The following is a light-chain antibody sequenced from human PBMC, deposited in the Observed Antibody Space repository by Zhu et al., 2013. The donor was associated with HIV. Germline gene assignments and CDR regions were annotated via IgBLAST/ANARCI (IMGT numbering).Light chain of an antibody. CDR3: HQYGSSPYS. CDR1: ERVSSNY. Sequence: EIVLTQSPGTLSLSPGERATLSCRASERVSSNYLAWYQQKPGQAPRLLIYGASNRATGIPDRFSGTGSGTDFILTITRLEPEDFAVYSCHQYGSSPYSFGQGTKLEIK. CDR2: GAS. J-gene: IGKJ2*03. V-gene: IGKV3-20*01.